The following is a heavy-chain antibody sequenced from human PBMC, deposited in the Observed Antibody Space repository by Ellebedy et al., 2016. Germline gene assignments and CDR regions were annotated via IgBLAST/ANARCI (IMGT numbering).Heavy chain of an antibody. CDR3: ARDGYGSGWTYYFDY. J-gene: IGHJ4*02. V-gene: IGHV3-74*01. CDR2: INSDGSST. Sequence: GESLKISCAASGFTFDDYGMSWVRQAPGKGLVWVSRINSDGSSTSYADSVKGRFTISRDNAKNTLYLQMNSLRAEDTAVYYCARDGYGSGWTYYFDYWGQGTLVTVSS. D-gene: IGHD6-19*01. CDR1: GFTFDDYG.